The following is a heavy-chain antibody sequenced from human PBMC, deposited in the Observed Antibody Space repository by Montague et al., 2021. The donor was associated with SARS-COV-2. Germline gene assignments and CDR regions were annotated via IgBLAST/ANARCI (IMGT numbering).Heavy chain of an antibody. J-gene: IGHJ4*02. V-gene: IGHV6-1*01. D-gene: IGHD6-6*01. CDR3: VRSQYSNTWFFDY. Sequence: CAISGDSVSNNRAAWNWIRRSPSGGLQWLGRTYFRTQWFHHYAPXVEGRITVNADASKNHFSLQLTSVTPEDSAKYFCVRSQYSNTWFFDYWGQGAQVTVSS. CDR1: GDSVSNNRAA. CDR2: TYFRTQWFH.